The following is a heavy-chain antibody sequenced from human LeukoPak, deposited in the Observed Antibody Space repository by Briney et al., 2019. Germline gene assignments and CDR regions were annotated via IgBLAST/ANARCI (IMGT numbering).Heavy chain of an antibody. CDR3: ARGPYCSGGSCYFPYFDP. V-gene: IGHV1-69*13. Sequence: SVKVSCKASGGTFSSYAISWVRQAPGQGLEWMGGIIPIFGTANYAQKFQGRVTITADESTSTAYMELSSLRSEDTAVYYCARGPYCSGGSCYFPYFDPWGQGTLVTVSS. CDR2: IIPIFGTA. D-gene: IGHD2-15*01. J-gene: IGHJ5*02. CDR1: GGTFSSYA.